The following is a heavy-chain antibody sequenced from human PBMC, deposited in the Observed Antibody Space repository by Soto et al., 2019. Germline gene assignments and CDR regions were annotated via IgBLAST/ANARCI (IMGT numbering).Heavy chain of an antibody. CDR2: IYYNGNT. CDR3: TRANWYSAY. CDR1: GGSISNHY. V-gene: IGHV4-59*11. D-gene: IGHD7-27*01. J-gene: IGHJ4*02. Sequence: QVQLQESGPGLVKPSETLSLTCTVSGGSISNHYWSWIRQPPGKGLEWIGYIYYNGNTNYNPSRMSRVTMSVDTSKNQITLKLSSVTAADTAVYYCTRANWYSAYWGQGTLVTVSS.